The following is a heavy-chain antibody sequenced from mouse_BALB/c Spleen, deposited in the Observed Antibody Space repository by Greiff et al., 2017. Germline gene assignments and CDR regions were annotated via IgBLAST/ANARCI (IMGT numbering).Heavy chain of an antibody. J-gene: IGHJ4*01. CDR2: IDPSDSET. Sequence: QVQLQQSGPQLVRPGASVKISCKASGYSFTSYWMHWVKQRPGQGLEWIGVIDPSDSETRLNQKFKDKATLTVDKSSSTAYMQLSSPTSEDSAVYYCASRDDYYAMDYWGQGTSVTVSS. CDR1: GYSFTSYW. V-gene: IGHV1-59*01. CDR3: ASRDDYYAMDY.